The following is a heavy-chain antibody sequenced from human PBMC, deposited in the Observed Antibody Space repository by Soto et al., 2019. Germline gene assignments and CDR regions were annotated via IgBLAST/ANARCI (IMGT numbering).Heavy chain of an antibody. CDR1: GFTFSSYE. CDR3: ARTPLGWLVYFDY. V-gene: IGHV3-48*03. D-gene: IGHD6-19*01. Sequence: PGGSLRLSCAASGFTFSSYEMNWVRQAPGKGLEWVSYISSSGSTIYYADSVKGRFTTSRDNAKNSLYPQMNSLRAEDTAVYYCARTPLGWLVYFDYWGQGTLVTVSS. J-gene: IGHJ4*02. CDR2: ISSSGSTI.